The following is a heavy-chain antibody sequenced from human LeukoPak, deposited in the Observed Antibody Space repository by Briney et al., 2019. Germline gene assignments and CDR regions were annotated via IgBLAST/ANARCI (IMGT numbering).Heavy chain of an antibody. J-gene: IGHJ6*03. CDR2: IYPGDSDT. CDR1: GYIFTNYL. CDR3: ARWGYYDILTGYYSVGLHYYYYYMDV. Sequence: GEALKISCKGSGYIFTNYLIGWVRPMPGKGLEWVGIIYPGDSDTRYRPSFQGQVTISADKSISTAYLQWSSLKASDTAMYYCARWGYYDILTGYYSVGLHYYYYYMDVWGKGTTVTISS. D-gene: IGHD3-9*01. V-gene: IGHV5-51*01.